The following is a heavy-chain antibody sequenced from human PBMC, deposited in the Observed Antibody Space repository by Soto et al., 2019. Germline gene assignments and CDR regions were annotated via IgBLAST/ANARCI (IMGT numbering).Heavy chain of an antibody. CDR1: GFIFGHYG. CDR3: AKDMFRSGPDLVNYYAMDV. CDR2: ISYDGTYK. Sequence: PEGSLRLSCATSGFIFGHYGMQWVRQAPGQGLEWVAIISYDGTYKKEADSMKGRFTVSRDYSENTVYLEMNRLRADDTAVYLCAKDMFRSGPDLVNYYAMDVWGQGTTVTVYS. D-gene: IGHD6-25*01. J-gene: IGHJ6*02. V-gene: IGHV3-30*18.